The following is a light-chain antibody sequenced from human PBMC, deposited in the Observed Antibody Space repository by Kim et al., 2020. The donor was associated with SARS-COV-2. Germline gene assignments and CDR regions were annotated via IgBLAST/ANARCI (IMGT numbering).Light chain of an antibody. V-gene: IGKV3-11*01. J-gene: IGKJ5*01. Sequence: LSPGERATRSCRATQSVGNQLAWFKQRPGQAPRLLIYDTSNRAPGVPARFSGSGSGTDFTLTISSLEAEDFAVYYCQQRANWPRTFGQGTRLEIK. CDR3: QQRANWPRT. CDR1: QSVGNQ. CDR2: DTS.